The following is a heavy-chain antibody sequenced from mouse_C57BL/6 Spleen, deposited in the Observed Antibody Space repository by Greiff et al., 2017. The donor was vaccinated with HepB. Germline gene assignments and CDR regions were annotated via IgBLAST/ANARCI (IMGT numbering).Heavy chain of an antibody. CDR1: GYTFTDYN. J-gene: IGHJ3*01. CDR2: INPNNGGT. V-gene: IGHV1-18*01. CDR3: AVPYSNSFAY. D-gene: IGHD2-5*01. Sequence: EVKLQQSGPELVKPGASVKIPCKASGYTFTDYNMDWVKQSHGKSLEWIGDINPNNGGTIYNQKFKGKATLTVDKSSSTAYMELRSLTSEDTAVYYCAVPYSNSFAYWGQGTLVTVSA.